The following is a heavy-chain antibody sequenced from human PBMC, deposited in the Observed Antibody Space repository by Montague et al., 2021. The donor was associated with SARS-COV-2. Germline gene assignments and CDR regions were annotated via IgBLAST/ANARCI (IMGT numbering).Heavy chain of an antibody. Sequence: SLRLSCAASGFIFSSYEMNWVRQAPGKGLEWISYISSSGGGSTKHYTDSVKGRFTISRDNAKNSLYLQMNSLRVEDPAIYYCARVRDWDDWCGMDVWGQGTTVTVSS. CDR2: ISSSGGGSTK. CDR1: GFIFSSYE. J-gene: IGHJ6*02. CDR3: ARVRDWDDWCGMDV. D-gene: IGHD2-21*01. V-gene: IGHV3-48*03.